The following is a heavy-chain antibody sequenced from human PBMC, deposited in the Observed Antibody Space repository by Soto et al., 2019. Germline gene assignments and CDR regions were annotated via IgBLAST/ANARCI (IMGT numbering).Heavy chain of an antibody. J-gene: IGHJ6*03. CDR1: GGSFSGYY. CDR3: ARGYYDFWSGLYYYYYYMDV. CDR2: INHSGST. D-gene: IGHD3-3*01. Sequence: SETLSLTCAVYGGSFSGYYWSWIRQPPGKGLEWIGEINHSGSTNYNPSLKSRVTISVDTSKNQFSLKLSSVTAADTAVYYCARGYYDFWSGLYYYYYYMDVWGKGTTVTSP. V-gene: IGHV4-34*01.